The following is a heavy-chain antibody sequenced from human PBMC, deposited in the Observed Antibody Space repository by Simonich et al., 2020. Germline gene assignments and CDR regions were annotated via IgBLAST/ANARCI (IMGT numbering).Heavy chain of an antibody. CDR3: ARASRGTWWYYYFDY. CDR1: GYTFTSYG. J-gene: IGHJ4*02. CDR2: ISAYNGNK. D-gene: IGHD2-15*01. V-gene: IGHV1-18*01. Sequence: QVQLVQSGAEVKKPGASVKVSCKASGYTFTSYGISWVRQAPGQGLEWMGRISAYNGNKNYAQKLQGRVTMTTDTSTSTAYMELRSLRSDDTAVYYCARASRGTWWYYYFDYWGQGTLVTVSS.